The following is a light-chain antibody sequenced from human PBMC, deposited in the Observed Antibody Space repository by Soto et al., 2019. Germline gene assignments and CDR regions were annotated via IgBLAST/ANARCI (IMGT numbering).Light chain of an antibody. V-gene: IGKV3-15*01. CDR1: QSVSSN. CDR3: QEYNYWHPIT. J-gene: IGKJ4*01. Sequence: EIVMTQSPAALSVSPGERATLSCRASQSVSSNLAWHQQKPGQAPRILMYDASTRATGIPARFSGSGSGTEFTLTITSLQPEDFAVYYCQEYNYWHPITFGGGTKVDI. CDR2: DAS.